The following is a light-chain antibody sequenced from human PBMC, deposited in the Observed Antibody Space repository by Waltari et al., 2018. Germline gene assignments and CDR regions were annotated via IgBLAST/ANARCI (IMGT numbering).Light chain of an antibody. CDR3: QQRTSWPPGLS. V-gene: IGKV3-11*01. J-gene: IGKJ4*01. CDR1: QRVSNN. CDR2: DVS. Sequence: EIVLTQSPATLSLSPGARATLSCRASQRVSNNLAWYQQKPGQAPRLLIYDVSSRATGIPARISARGAGTDFTLTISSLEPEDSAVYYCQQRTSWPPGLSFGGGTNVEIK.